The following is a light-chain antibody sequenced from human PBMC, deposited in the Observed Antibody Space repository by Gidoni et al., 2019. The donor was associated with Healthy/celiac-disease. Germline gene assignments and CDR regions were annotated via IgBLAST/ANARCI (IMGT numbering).Light chain of an antibody. CDR2: GAS. CDR1: QCVSSSY. J-gene: IGKJ1*01. V-gene: IGKV3-20*01. Sequence: EIVLTQSPATLSLSPGERATLSCRASQCVSSSYLAWYQQKPGQAPRLLIYGASSRATGIRDRFSGSGAGTDFTLTISRLETEDFAVYYCQQYGSSHPWTCGQGTKVEIK. CDR3: QQYGSSHPWT.